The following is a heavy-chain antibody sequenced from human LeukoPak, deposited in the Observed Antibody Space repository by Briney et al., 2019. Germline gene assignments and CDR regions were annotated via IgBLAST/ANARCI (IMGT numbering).Heavy chain of an antibody. CDR3: ARDSWNYYGSGSYYRSFDY. CDR2: IYYSGST. J-gene: IGHJ4*02. Sequence: QSSETLSLTCTVSGGSINNYYWSWIRQPPGKGLEWIGYIYYSGSTNYNPSLKSRVTISINTSKNQFSLKLSSVTAADTAVYYCARDSWNYYGSGSYYRSFDYWGQGTLVTVSS. V-gene: IGHV4-59*01. D-gene: IGHD3-10*01. CDR1: GGSINNYY.